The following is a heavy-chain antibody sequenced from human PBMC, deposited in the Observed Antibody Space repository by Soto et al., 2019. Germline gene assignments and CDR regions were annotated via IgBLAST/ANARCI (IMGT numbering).Heavy chain of an antibody. CDR3: ARLNGLVSKDGIAARPYWFDP. CDR2: IYTSGST. D-gene: IGHD6-6*01. CDR1: GGSISSYY. V-gene: IGHV4-4*07. J-gene: IGHJ5*02. Sequence: PSETLSLTCTVSGGSISSYYWSWIRQPAGKGLEWIGRIYTSGSTNYNPSLKSRVTMSVDTSKNQFSLKLSSVTAADTAVYYCARLNGLVSKDGIAARPYWFDPWGQGTLVTVSS.